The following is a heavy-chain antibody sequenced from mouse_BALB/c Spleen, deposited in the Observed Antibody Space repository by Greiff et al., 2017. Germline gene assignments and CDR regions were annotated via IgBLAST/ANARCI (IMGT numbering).Heavy chain of an antibody. J-gene: IGHJ4*01. Sequence: EVKLQESGPELEKPGASVKISCKASGYSFTGYNMNWVKQSNGKSLEWIGNIDPYYGGTSYNQKFKGKATLTVDKSSSTAYMQLKSLTSEDSAVYYCARGNYGSSSNAMDYWGQGTSVTVSS. CDR2: IDPYYGGT. CDR3: ARGNYGSSSNAMDY. D-gene: IGHD1-1*01. CDR1: GYSFTGYN. V-gene: IGHV1-39*01.